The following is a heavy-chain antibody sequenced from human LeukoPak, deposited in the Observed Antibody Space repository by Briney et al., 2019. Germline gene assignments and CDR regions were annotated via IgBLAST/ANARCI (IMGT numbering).Heavy chain of an antibody. CDR3: ARGVYYYYGMDV. J-gene: IGHJ6*02. CDR2: INYSGST. Sequence: SETLSLTCTVSGGSVSSYYWNWIRQPPGKGLEWIGYINYSGSTNYNPSLKSRVTISVDTSKNQFSLKLSSVTAADTAVYYCARGVYYYYGMDVWGQGTTVTVSS. V-gene: IGHV4-59*02. CDR1: GGSVSSYY.